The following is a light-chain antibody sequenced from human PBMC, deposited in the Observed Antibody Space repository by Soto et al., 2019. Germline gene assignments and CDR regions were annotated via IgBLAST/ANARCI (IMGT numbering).Light chain of an antibody. Sequence: DVVMTPSPLSLSVTLGQPASISCWSTQGLLYSDGNTYLNWFPQRPGQSPRRLIYKVSDRDSGVPDRFSGSGSGTDFTLKISRVEAEDVGVYYCMQGTHRPITFGQGTRLDIX. CDR3: MQGTHRPIT. V-gene: IGKV2-30*01. CDR1: QGLLYSDGNTY. J-gene: IGKJ5*01. CDR2: KVS.